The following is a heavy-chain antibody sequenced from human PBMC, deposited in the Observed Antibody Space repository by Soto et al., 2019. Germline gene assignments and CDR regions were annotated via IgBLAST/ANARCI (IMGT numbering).Heavy chain of an antibody. D-gene: IGHD1-1*01. CDR1: GFTFNNYG. CDR2: IGAGGSPT. J-gene: IGHJ3*02. CDR3: ARLTTMTRPNDPFDI. V-gene: IGHV3-48*01. Sequence: GGSLRLSCVASGFTFNNYGMNWVRQAPGEGLEWVSYIGAGGSPTWYADSLRGRFTISRDNVKNSLYLQMNSLRAEDTALYYCARLTTMTRPNDPFDIWGQGTMVTVSS.